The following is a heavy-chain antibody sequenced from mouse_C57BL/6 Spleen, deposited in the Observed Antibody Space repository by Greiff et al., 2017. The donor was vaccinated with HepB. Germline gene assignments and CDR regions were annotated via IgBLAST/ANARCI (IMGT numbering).Heavy chain of an antibody. V-gene: IGHV1-64*01. D-gene: IGHD4-1*01. CDR1: GYTFTSYW. CDR2: IHPNSGST. Sequence: QVQLQQPGAELVKPGASVKLSCKASGYTFTSYWMHWVKQRPGQGLEWIGMIHPNSGSTNYNEKFKSKATLTVDKSSSTAYMQLSSLTSEDSAVYYCASHWDGGYFDYWGQGTTLTVSA. CDR3: ASHWDGGYFDY. J-gene: IGHJ2*01.